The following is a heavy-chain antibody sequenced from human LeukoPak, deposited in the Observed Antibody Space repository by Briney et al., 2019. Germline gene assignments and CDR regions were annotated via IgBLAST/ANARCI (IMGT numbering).Heavy chain of an antibody. V-gene: IGHV3-48*03. CDR3: ARDAGTWQFSGSPYYFDY. J-gene: IGHJ4*02. D-gene: IGHD1-26*01. CDR1: GFTFSNYE. Sequence: GGSLRLSCAASGFTFSNYEMMWARQAPGKGLEWSAYISTSGSVIYKADSVKGRFTISRDKAKSSEYLHMNRLRDEDTAVYYCARDAGTWQFSGSPYYFDYWGQGTLVTVSS. CDR2: ISTSGSVI.